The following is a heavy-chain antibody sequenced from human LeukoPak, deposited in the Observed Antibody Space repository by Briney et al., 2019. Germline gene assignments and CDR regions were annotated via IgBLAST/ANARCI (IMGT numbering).Heavy chain of an antibody. J-gene: IGHJ4*02. D-gene: IGHD6-19*01. V-gene: IGHV3-30*04. CDR2: ISYHGGDK. CDR1: GFTFKNHA. Sequence: GRSLRLSCAAAGFTFKNHAMHWVRQAPGKGLEWVAVISYHGGDKYYADSVKGRFTISRDNYKNTLDLQMNSVGGEDTAIYFCARVPQGLPAYWGQGTLVTVSS. CDR3: ARVPQGLPAY.